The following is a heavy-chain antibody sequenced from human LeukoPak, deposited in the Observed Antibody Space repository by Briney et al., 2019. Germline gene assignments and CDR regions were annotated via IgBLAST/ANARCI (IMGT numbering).Heavy chain of an antibody. CDR1: GGSFSGYY. CDR2: INHSGST. CDR3: ARGQYQLLPGNWFDP. J-gene: IGHJ5*02. D-gene: IGHD2-2*01. Sequence: SETLSLTCAVYGGSFSGYYWSWIRQPPGKGLEWIGEINHSGSTNYNPSLKSRFTISVDTSKNQFSLKLSSVTAADTAVYYCARGQYQLLPGNWFDPWGQGTLVTVSS. V-gene: IGHV4-34*01.